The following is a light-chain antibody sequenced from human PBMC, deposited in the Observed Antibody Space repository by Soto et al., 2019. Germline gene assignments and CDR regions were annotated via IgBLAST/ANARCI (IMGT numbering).Light chain of an antibody. Sequence: QSALTQPASVSGSPGQSITISCTGTSSDVGGYAYVSWYQQYPGKAPKLVISEVSNRPSGVSHRFSGSRSGNTASLTISGLQAEDEADYYCSSYAGSSSVVFGGGTKLTVL. J-gene: IGLJ2*01. CDR2: EVS. CDR3: SSYAGSSSVV. V-gene: IGLV2-14*01. CDR1: SSDVGGYAY.